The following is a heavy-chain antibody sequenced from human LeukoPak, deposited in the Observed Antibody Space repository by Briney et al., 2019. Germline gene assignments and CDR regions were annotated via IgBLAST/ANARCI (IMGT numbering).Heavy chain of an antibody. CDR1: GFTFSSYW. CDR3: ARDLGGYSYVGY. V-gene: IGHV3-7*01. J-gene: IGHJ4*02. Sequence: GGSQRLSCAASGFTFSSYWMSWVRQAPGKGLEWVANIKQDGSEKYYVDSVKGRYTISRDNAKNSLYLQMNSLRAEDTAVYYCARDLGGYSYVGYWGQGTLVTVSS. D-gene: IGHD5-18*01. CDR2: IKQDGSEK.